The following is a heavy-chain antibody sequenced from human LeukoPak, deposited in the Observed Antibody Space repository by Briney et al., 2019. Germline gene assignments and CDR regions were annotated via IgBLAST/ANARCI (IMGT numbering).Heavy chain of an antibody. D-gene: IGHD4-11*01. Sequence: TGGSLRLSCAASGFTFSSYAMNWVRQAPGKGLEWVSYISSGSSTIYYADSVKGRFTISRDNAKNSLYLQMNSLRAEDTAVYYCARVTTRGCYFDYWGQGTLVTVSS. CDR1: GFTFSSYA. CDR3: ARVTTRGCYFDY. V-gene: IGHV3-48*01. CDR2: ISSGSSTI. J-gene: IGHJ4*02.